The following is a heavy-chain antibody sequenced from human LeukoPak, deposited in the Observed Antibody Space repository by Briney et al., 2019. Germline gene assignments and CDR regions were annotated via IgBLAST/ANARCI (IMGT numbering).Heavy chain of an antibody. CDR1: GVSISSGDYY. D-gene: IGHD3-3*01. Sequence: SETLSLTCTVSGVSISSGDYYWSWIRQPPGKGLEWIGYIYYSGSTYYNPSLKSRVTISVDTSKNQFSLKLSSVTAADTAVYYCAGSPYDFWSGYQLFDPWGQGTLVTVSS. CDR2: IYYSGST. V-gene: IGHV4-30-4*08. J-gene: IGHJ5*02. CDR3: AGSPYDFWSGYQLFDP.